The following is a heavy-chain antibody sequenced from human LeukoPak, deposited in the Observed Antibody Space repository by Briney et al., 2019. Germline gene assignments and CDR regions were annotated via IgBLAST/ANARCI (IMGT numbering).Heavy chain of an antibody. V-gene: IGHV3-30*04. CDR2: ISYDRSNE. CDR3: AKGSGYEHNYYYYYMDV. D-gene: IGHD5-12*01. J-gene: IGHJ6*03. CDR1: GFTFSSYV. Sequence: PGGSLRLSCAASGFTFSSYVMHWVRKAPGKGLEWVAIISYDRSNEYYADSVKGRFTISRDNSKNTLYLQMNSLRAEDTAVYYCAKGSGYEHNYYYYYMDVWGKGTTVTISS.